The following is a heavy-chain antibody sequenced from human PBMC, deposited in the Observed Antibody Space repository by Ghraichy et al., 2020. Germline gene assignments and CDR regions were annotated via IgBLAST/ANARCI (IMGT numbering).Heavy chain of an antibody. J-gene: IGHJ6*03. V-gene: IGHV4-4*07. D-gene: IGHD3-16*01. CDR1: GTSISSYY. CDR3: ARDLGAGVRNYYYYYMDV. Sequence: ETLSLTCTVSGTSISSYYWSWVRQSAGKGLEWIGRFYTSGNIKYNPSLKSRVTMSVDTSKNQFSLRLSSVTAADTAVYYCARDLGAGVRNYYYYYMDVWGKGTTVTVSS. CDR2: FYTSGNI.